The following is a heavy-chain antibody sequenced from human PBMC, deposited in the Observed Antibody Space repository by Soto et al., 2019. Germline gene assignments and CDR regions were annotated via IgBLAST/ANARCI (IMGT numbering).Heavy chain of an antibody. D-gene: IGHD3-16*01. J-gene: IGHJ5*02. CDR2: ISGSGRTI. V-gene: IGHV3-11*01. CDR3: ARLPFPWGWFDP. Sequence: QVQLVKSGGGLVKPGGSLRLSCAASGIVFSDYMSWVRQAPGKGLEWLSYISGSGRTIYSADSVKGRFTISRDNATNSLYLQMNNVRTEDTAVYYCARLPFPWGWFDPWGQGTLVTVSS. CDR1: GIVFSDY.